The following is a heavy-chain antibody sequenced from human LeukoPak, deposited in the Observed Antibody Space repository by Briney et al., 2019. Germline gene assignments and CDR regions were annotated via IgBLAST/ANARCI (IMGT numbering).Heavy chain of an antibody. D-gene: IGHD3-10*01. CDR1: GFTFSSYS. CDR2: ISSSRSYI. Sequence: PGGSLRLSCAASGFTFSSYSMNWVRQAPGKGLEWVSFISSSRSYIYFADSVKGRFTISRDNAKNSLYLQMNSLRAEDTAVYYCARGRNYGSGSYVFDYWGQGTLVTVSS. V-gene: IGHV3-21*01. CDR3: ARGRNYGSGSYVFDY. J-gene: IGHJ4*02.